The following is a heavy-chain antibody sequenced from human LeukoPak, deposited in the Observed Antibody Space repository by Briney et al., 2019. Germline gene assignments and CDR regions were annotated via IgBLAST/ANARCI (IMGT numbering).Heavy chain of an antibody. Sequence: PSQTLSLTCTVSGGSINSYYWNWLRQPPGKGLEWIVYIYYSGSNKYNPSLKSRVTISVDTSKNQFSLKLRSVTAADTAVYYCAGLIHRRVTLDRELYYMDVWGKGTTVTISS. D-gene: IGHD3-10*01. J-gene: IGHJ6*03. V-gene: IGHV4-59*01. CDR2: IYYSGSN. CDR1: GGSINSYY. CDR3: AGLIHRRVTLDRELYYMDV.